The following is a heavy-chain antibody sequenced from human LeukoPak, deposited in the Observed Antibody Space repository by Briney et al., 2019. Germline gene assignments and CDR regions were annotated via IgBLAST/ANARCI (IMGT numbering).Heavy chain of an antibody. CDR3: ARGGSGSYYGFDY. J-gene: IGHJ4*02. CDR2: IIPIFGTA. V-gene: IGHV1-69*05. CDR1: GGTFSSYA. Sequence: ASVKVSCKASGGTFSSYAISWVRQAPGQGLEWMGGIIPIFGTANYAQKFQGRVTITTDESTSTAYMELGSLRSEDTAVYYCARGGSGSYYGFDYWGQGTLVTVSS. D-gene: IGHD1-26*01.